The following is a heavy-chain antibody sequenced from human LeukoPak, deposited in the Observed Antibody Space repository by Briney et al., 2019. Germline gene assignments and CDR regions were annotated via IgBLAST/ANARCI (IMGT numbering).Heavy chain of an antibody. J-gene: IGHJ5*02. CDR2: INSDGSST. V-gene: IGHV3-74*01. Sequence: PGGSLRLSCAASGFTFSSYWMHWVRQAPGKGLVWVSRINSDGSSTSYADSVKGRFTISRDNAKNTLYLQMNSLRAEDTAVYYCARDSGVGGYCSGGSCYSRWFDPWGQGTLVTVSS. CDR1: GFTFSSYW. CDR3: ARDSGVGGYCSGGSCYSRWFDP. D-gene: IGHD2-15*01.